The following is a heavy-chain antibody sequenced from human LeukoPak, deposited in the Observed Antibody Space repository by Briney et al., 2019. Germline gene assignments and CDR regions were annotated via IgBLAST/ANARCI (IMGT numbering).Heavy chain of an antibody. CDR2: ISWNSGTI. J-gene: IGHJ4*02. CDR3: AKAQDYGGKNYFDY. Sequence: GGSLRLSCGASGFTFDNYAMHWVRQAPGKGLEWVSGISWNSGTIGYGDSVKGRFTISRDNAKSFLYLQMNSLRAEDMAVYYCAKAQDYGGKNYFDYWGQGTLVTVSS. D-gene: IGHD4-23*01. CDR1: GFTFDNYA. V-gene: IGHV3-9*03.